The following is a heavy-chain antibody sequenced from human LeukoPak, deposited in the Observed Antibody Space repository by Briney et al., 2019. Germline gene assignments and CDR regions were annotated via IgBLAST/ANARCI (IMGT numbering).Heavy chain of an antibody. CDR2: IYYSGST. V-gene: IGHV4-61*01. J-gene: IGHJ4*02. Sequence: SETLSLTCTVSGDSISSGYFWSWIRQPPGKGLEWIGYIYYSGSTNCNPSLKSRVTISVDTSKNQFSLKLSSVTAADTAVYYCARGLPSVVRYYDSSGYGYWGQGTLVTVSS. CDR1: GDSISSGYF. D-gene: IGHD3-22*01. CDR3: ARGLPSVVRYYDSSGYGY.